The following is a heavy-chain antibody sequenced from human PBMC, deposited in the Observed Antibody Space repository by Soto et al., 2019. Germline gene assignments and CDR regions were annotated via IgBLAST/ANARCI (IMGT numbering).Heavy chain of an antibody. CDR3: ARTVWFGEHCYFDY. V-gene: IGHV4-31*03. CDR2: IYYSGST. Sequence: QVQLQESGPGLVKPSQTLSLTCTVSGGSISSGGYYWSWIRQHPGKGLEWIGYIYYSGSTYYNPSLKSRVTISVDTSKNQVSRKLSSVTAADTAVYYCARTVWFGEHCYFDYWGQGTLVTVSS. J-gene: IGHJ4*02. CDR1: GGSISSGGYY. D-gene: IGHD3-10*01.